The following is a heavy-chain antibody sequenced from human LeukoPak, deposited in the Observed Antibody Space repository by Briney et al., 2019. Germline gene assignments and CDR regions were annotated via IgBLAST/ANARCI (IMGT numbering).Heavy chain of an antibody. CDR1: GSTFSSYG. CDR3: AKEVGSGWYFLDY. CDR2: IRYDGSNK. D-gene: IGHD6-19*01. V-gene: IGHV3-30*02. J-gene: IGHJ4*02. Sequence: GGSLRLSCAASGSTFSSYGMHWVRQAPGKGLEWVAFIRYDGSNKYYADSVKGRFTISRDNSKNTLYLQMNSLRAEDTAVYYCAKEVGSGWYFLDYWGQGTLVTVSS.